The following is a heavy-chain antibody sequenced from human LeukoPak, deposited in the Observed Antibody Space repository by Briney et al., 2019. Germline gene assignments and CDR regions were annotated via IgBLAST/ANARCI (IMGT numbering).Heavy chain of an antibody. CDR3: ARGMTVTTTGYYYYMDV. J-gene: IGHJ6*03. CDR1: GGSISSGSYY. V-gene: IGHV4-39*07. CDR2: IYYSGST. Sequence: PSETLSLTCTVSGGSISSGSYYWGWIRQPPGKGLEWIGSIYYSGSTYYNPSLKSRVTISIDTSKNQFSLKLSSVTAADTAVYYCARGMTVTTTGYYYYMDVWGKGTTVTVSS. D-gene: IGHD4-17*01.